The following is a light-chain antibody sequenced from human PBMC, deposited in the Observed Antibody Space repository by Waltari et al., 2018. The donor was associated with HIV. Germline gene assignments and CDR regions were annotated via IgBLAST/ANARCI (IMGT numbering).Light chain of an antibody. CDR1: SSDVGGYNY. Sequence: QSALTQPHSVSGSPGQSVPISSTGTSSDVGGYNYFSWYQQHPGKAPKLMIYDVSKRPSGVPDRFSGSKSGNTASLTISGLQAEDEADYYCCSYAGSYTLVFGGGTKLTVL. J-gene: IGLJ2*01. CDR3: CSYAGSYTLV. V-gene: IGLV2-11*01. CDR2: DVS.